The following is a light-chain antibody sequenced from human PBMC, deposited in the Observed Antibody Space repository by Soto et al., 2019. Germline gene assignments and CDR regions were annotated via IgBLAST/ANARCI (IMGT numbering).Light chain of an antibody. V-gene: IGLV2-14*01. CDR2: EVS. CDR3: SSYTSSSTPYV. CDR1: SSDVGGYNY. J-gene: IGLJ1*01. Sequence: QSALTQPASVSGSPGQSITISCTGTSSDVGGYNYVSWYQQHPGKAPKLMIYEVSNRPSGVSQRFSGSKSGNTASLTISGLQAEDEADYYCSSYTSSSTPYVFGTGTKLPVL.